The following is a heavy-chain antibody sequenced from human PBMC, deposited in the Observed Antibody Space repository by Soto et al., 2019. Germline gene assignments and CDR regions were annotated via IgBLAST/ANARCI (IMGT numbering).Heavy chain of an antibody. V-gene: IGHV3-23*01. J-gene: IGHJ5*02. CDR2: ISGSGGST. CDR1: GFTFSSYA. D-gene: IGHD2-21*02. CDR3: AKDPAYALCGGDCYFP. Sequence: EVQLLESGGGLVQPGGSLRLSCAASGFTFSSYAMSWVRQAPGKGLEWVSAISGSGGSTYYADSVKGRFTISRDNSKNTLYLQMNSLRAEDTAVYYCAKDPAYALCGGDCYFPWGQGTLVTVSS.